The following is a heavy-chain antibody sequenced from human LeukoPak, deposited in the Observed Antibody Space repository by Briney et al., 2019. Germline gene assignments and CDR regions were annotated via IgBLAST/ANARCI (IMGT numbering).Heavy chain of an antibody. V-gene: IGHV3-23*01. CDR3: TKKECSSTSCYSYYYYDMDV. D-gene: IGHD2-2*01. CDR2: ISGSGGST. CDR1: GFTFSSFA. J-gene: IGHJ6*02. Sequence: PGGSLRLSCAASGFTFSSFAMSWVRQAPGKGLEWVSAISGSGGSTYYADSVKGRFTISRDNSKNTLYLQMNSLRAEDTAVYYCTKKECSSTSCYSYYYYDMDVWGQGTTVTVS.